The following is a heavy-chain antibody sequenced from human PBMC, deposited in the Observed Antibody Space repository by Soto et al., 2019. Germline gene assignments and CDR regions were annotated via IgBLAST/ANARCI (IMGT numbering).Heavy chain of an antibody. V-gene: IGHV5-51*01. D-gene: IGHD2-8*02. CDR1: GYSFTTNW. CDR3: ASSVLVTSTMNYFDL. Sequence: PGESLKISCKGSGYSFTTNWIAWVRQMPGEGLEWLGIIYPDDSDTRYSPSFLGQVTISADKSIKTTYLQWSSLKASDTAIYFCASSVLVTSTMNYFDLWGQGTLVTVSS. CDR2: IYPDDSDT. J-gene: IGHJ4*02.